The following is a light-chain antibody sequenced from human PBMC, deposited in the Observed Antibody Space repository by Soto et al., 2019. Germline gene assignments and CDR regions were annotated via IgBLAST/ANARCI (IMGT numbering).Light chain of an antibody. CDR3: KQRSNWPLT. CDR2: GAS. CDR1: QSVSSSY. J-gene: IGKJ4*01. V-gene: IGKV3D-20*02. Sequence: EIVLTQSPGTLSLSPGERATLSCRASQSVSSSYLAWYQQKPGQAPRLLIYGASNRATGIPDRFSGSGSGTDFTLTIRSLEPEDFAVYYCKQRSNWPLTFGGGTKVDIK.